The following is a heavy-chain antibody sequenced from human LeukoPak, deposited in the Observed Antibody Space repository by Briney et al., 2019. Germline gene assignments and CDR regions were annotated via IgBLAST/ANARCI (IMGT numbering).Heavy chain of an antibody. CDR2: IYYSGST. J-gene: IGHJ5*02. CDR1: GGSISSNSFY. V-gene: IGHV4-39*07. Sequence: SETLSLTCTVSGGSISSNSFYWGWIRQPPGKGLEWIGSIYYSGSTYYNPSLKSRVTISVDTSKNQFSLKLSSVTAADTAVYYCARERSPAAATGGPFDPWGQGTLVTVSS. D-gene: IGHD6-13*01. CDR3: ARERSPAAATGGPFDP.